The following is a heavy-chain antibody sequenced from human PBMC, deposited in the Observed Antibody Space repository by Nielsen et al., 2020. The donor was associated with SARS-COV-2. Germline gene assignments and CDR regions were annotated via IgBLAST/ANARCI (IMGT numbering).Heavy chain of an antibody. CDR3: AKDPLRGFGMATVYYYYYGMDV. J-gene: IGHJ6*02. Sequence: WIRQPPGRGLEWIGYIYYSGSTYYNPSLKSRVTISVDTSKNQFSLKLSSVTAADTAVYYCAKDPLRGFGMATVYYYYYGMDVWGQGTTVTVSS. V-gene: IGHV4-30-4*01. D-gene: IGHD5-24*01. CDR2: IYYSGST.